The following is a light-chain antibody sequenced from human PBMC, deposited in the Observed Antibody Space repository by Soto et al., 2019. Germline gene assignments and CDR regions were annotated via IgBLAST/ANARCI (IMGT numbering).Light chain of an antibody. V-gene: IGKV2-28*01. CDR2: LGS. J-gene: IGKJ4*01. CDR1: QSLLSSNGNTY. Sequence: DIVLTQSPLALPVTPGEPASISCRSSQSLLSSNGNTYLDWYLQKPGQSPQVLIYLGSNRASGVPDRFRGSGSGTDFTLTISRVEAEDVGIYYRKQGPTTPLTFGGGTKVDIK. CDR3: KQGPTTPLT.